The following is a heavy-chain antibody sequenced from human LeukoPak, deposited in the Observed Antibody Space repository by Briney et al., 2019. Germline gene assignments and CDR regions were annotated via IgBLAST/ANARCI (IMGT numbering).Heavy chain of an antibody. CDR3: AREGGSYDSSGYYSLYYYFDY. V-gene: IGHV4-61*02. CDR1: GGSINSGNNN. Sequence: SETLSLTCTVSGGSINSGNNNWSWIRQPAGKGLEWIGRIYSSGTTTYNPYLKSRVTISVDTSKNQFSLKLSSVTAADTAVYYCAREGGSYDSSGYYSLYYYFDYWGQGTLVTVSS. J-gene: IGHJ4*02. D-gene: IGHD3-22*01. CDR2: IYSSGTT.